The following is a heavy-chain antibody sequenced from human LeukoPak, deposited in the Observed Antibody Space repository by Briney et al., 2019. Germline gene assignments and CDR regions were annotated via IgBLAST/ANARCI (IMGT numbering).Heavy chain of an antibody. CDR3: ARGRAARDGNYFDY. CDR2: ITNDGSST. CDR1: GLTFSSHW. J-gene: IGHJ4*02. D-gene: IGHD5-18*01. Sequence: GGSLRLSCAAYGLTFSSHWMHWVRQAPGKGLVWVSRITNDGSSTTYADSVKGRFTISRDNSKNTLYLQMNSLSAEDTAVYYCARGRAARDGNYFDYWGQGTLVTVSS. V-gene: IGHV3-74*01.